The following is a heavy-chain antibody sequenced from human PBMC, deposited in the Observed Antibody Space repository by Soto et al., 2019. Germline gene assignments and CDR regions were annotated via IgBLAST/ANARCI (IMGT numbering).Heavy chain of an antibody. CDR1: GFTFSSYG. CDR2: IWFDGSNK. J-gene: IGHJ4*02. CDR3: ATTGPY. V-gene: IGHV3-33*01. Sequence: QVQLVESGGGVVQPGRSLRLSCAASGFTFSSYGMHWVRQAPGKGLEWVAVIWFDGSNKFYADSVKGRFTISRDNSKNTVSLQMHSLRDEDSAAYYCATTGPYWGQGTLVIVSS.